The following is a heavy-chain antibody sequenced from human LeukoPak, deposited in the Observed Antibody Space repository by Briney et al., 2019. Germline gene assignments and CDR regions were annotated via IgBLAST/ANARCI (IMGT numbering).Heavy chain of an antibody. V-gene: IGHV3-21*01. J-gene: IGHJ4*02. CDR3: ARDLAYGDDGL. D-gene: IGHD4-17*01. CDR2: ISSSSSYI. Sequence: PGGSLRLSCAASGFTLSNYSMNWVRQAPGKGLEWVAFISSSSSYIFYADSLKGRFTISRDNAKNSLYLQMNSLRADDTAVYYCARDLAYGDDGLWGQGTLVTVFS. CDR1: GFTLSNYS.